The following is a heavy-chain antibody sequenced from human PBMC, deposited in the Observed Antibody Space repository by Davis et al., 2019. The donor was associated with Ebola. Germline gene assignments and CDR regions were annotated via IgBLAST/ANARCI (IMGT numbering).Heavy chain of an antibody. Sequence: GESLKISCAASGFTFSYAWMNWVRQAPGKGLEWVGRIKSKTGGGTIEYAAPVKGRFTVSRDDSKNTLYLQMNSLEIEDTAVYYCNADPWGDPDYYTMDVWGQGTTVTVSS. CDR1: GFTFSYAW. CDR2: IKSKTGGGTI. CDR3: NADPWGDPDYYTMDV. D-gene: IGHD2-21*02. V-gene: IGHV3-15*07. J-gene: IGHJ6*02.